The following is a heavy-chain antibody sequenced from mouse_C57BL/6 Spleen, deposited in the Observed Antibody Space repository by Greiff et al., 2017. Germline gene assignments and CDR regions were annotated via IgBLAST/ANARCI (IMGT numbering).Heavy chain of an antibody. V-gene: IGHV1-69*01. CDR1: GYTFTSYW. D-gene: IGHD2-3*01. J-gene: IGHJ2*01. CDR3: AREARDGYSYYFDY. Sequence: VKLVESGAELVMPGASVKLSCKASGYTFTSYWMHWVKQRPGQGLEWIGEIDPSDSYTNYNQKFKGKSTFTVDKSSSTAYMQLSSLTSEDSAVYYCAREARDGYSYYFDYWGQGTTLTVSS. CDR2: IDPSDSYT.